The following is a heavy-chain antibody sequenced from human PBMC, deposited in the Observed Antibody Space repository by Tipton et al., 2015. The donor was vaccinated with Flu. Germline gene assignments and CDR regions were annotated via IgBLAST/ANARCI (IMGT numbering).Heavy chain of an antibody. Sequence: QLVQSGGGLVKPGGSLRLSCAASGFTFSGYYMTWIRQAPGKGLEWVSYISSSGTTTYYADSVKGRFTISRDNAKNSLYLQMNSLRAEDTAVYYCARDRNSKESWFDPWGQGTLVTVSS. J-gene: IGHJ5*02. CDR3: ARDRNSKESWFDP. V-gene: IGHV3-11*01. D-gene: IGHD4-11*01. CDR2: ISSSGTTT. CDR1: GFTFSGYY.